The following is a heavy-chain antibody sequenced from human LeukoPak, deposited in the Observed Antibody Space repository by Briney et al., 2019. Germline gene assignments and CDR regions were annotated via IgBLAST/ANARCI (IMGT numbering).Heavy chain of an antibody. CDR1: GGSISSSSYY. V-gene: IGHV4-39*01. CDR2: IYYSGST. CDR3: ARTQWEPEYYFDY. D-gene: IGHD1-26*01. Sequence: SETLSLTCTVSGGSISSSSYYWGWIRQPPGKGLEWIGSIYYSGSTYYNPSLESRVTISVDTSKNQFSLKLSSVTAADTAVYYCARTQWEPEYYFDYWGQGTLVTVSS. J-gene: IGHJ4*02.